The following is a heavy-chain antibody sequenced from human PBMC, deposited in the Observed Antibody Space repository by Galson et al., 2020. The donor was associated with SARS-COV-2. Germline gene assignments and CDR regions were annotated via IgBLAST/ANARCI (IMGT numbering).Heavy chain of an antibody. CDR1: GFTFSNYW. CDR2: INRDGTSA. V-gene: IGHV3-74*01. CDR3: ARRVAVADTVYWYFDL. Sequence: GGSLRLSCAASGFTFSNYWMHWVRQAPGKGLVWVSRINRDGTSANYADSAKGRFTISRDNAKGTLYLQMNSLRAEDTAVYYCARRVAVADTVYWYFDLWGRGTLVTVSS. J-gene: IGHJ2*01. D-gene: IGHD6-19*01.